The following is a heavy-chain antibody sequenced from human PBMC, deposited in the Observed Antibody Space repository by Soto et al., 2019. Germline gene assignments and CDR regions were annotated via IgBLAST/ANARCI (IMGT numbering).Heavy chain of an antibody. CDR1: GASIRGTSY. CDR3: ARGMTPPGAPAWYYFDS. J-gene: IGHJ4*02. Sequence: PSETLSLTCTVSGASIRGTSYWCWIRQPAGKGLEWIGRFSLSRTTNYNPSLRSRVTMSADVSKNQFSLRLTSVTAADTALYYCARGMTPPGAPAWYYFDSWGQGTLVTVSS. V-gene: IGHV4-4*07. D-gene: IGHD2-8*02. CDR2: FSLSRTT.